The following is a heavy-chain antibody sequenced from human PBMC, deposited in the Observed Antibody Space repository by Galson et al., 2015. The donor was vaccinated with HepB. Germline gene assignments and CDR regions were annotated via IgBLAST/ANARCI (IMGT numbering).Heavy chain of an antibody. J-gene: IGHJ4*02. V-gene: IGHV3-11*06. D-gene: IGHD6-13*01. Sequence: SLRLSCAASGFTFSDYYMSWIRQAPGKGLEWVSYISSSSSYTNYADSVKGRFTTSRDNAKNSLYLQMNSLRAEDTAVYYCARNSLMIAAAGPPDYWGQGTLVTVSS. CDR1: GFTFSDYY. CDR3: ARNSLMIAAAGPPDY. CDR2: ISSSSSYT.